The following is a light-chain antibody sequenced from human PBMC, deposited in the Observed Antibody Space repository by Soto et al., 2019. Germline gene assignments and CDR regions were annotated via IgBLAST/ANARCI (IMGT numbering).Light chain of an antibody. J-gene: IGKJ1*01. CDR2: KAS. Sequence: DIPMTQSPSTLSASVGDRVTMTCRASQSISSWLAWYQQKPGKAPKLLIYKASTLESGVPSRFSGSGSGTEFTLTISSLQPDDFATYYCQQYSSYFRAFGQGTKVEI. CDR3: QQYSSYFRA. V-gene: IGKV1-5*03. CDR1: QSISSW.